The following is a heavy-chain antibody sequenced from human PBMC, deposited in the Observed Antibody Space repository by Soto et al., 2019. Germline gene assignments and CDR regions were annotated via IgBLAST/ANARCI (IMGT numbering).Heavy chain of an antibody. J-gene: IGHJ4*02. CDR2: IYYSGST. V-gene: IGHV4-39*01. CDR1: GGSISRSSYY. CDR3: ARHDYGGFGL. Sequence: QLQLQESGPGLVKPSETLSLTCTVSGGSISRSSYYWGWIRQPPGKGLEWIGSIYYSGSTYYNPSLQSRVTTSGDTSKNQFSLKLSSVTATDTAVYYCARHDYGGFGLWGQGTLVTVSS. D-gene: IGHD4-17*01.